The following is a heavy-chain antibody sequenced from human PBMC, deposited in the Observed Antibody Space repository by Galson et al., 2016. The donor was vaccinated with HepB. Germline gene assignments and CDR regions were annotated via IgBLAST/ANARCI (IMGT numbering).Heavy chain of an antibody. CDR2: IWYDGSNR. V-gene: IGHV3-33*01. D-gene: IGHD3-10*01. CDR3: ARSGSYSYAFDM. CDR1: GFTFSSYG. Sequence: SLRLSCAASGFTFSSYGMHWVRQAPGKGLEWVALIWYDGSNRFYADSVKGRVTISRDNSKNTLHLQMNSLRAEDTAVYYCARSGSYSYAFDMWGQGTMVTASS. J-gene: IGHJ3*02.